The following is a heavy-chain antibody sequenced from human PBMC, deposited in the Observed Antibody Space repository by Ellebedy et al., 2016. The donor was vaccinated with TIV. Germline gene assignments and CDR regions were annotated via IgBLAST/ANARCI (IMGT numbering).Heavy chain of an antibody. D-gene: IGHD3-10*01. V-gene: IGHV1-58*01. CDR3: ARATMVRGFDY. J-gene: IGHJ4*02. Sequence: SVKVSXKASRFTFTSSAVQWVRQARGQRLEWIGWIVVGSGNTNYAQKFQERVTITRDMSTSTAYMELSSLRSEDTAVYYCARATMVRGFDYWGQGTLVTVSS. CDR1: RFTFTSSA. CDR2: IVVGSGNT.